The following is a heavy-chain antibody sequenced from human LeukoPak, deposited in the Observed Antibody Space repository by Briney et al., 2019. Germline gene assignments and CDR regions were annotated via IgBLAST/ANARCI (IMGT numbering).Heavy chain of an antibody. V-gene: IGHV3-7*01. Sequence: PGGSLRLSCAVSGFTFSSYWMSWVRQAPGKGLEWVANINQDGSEKYYVDSVKGRFSISRDNAKSSLYLQMNTLRADDTAVYYCARDRALYDSRRGYYYTEDDYWGQGTLVTVSS. D-gene: IGHD3-22*01. CDR2: INQDGSEK. J-gene: IGHJ4*02. CDR3: ARDRALYDSRRGYYYTEDDY. CDR1: GFTFSSYW.